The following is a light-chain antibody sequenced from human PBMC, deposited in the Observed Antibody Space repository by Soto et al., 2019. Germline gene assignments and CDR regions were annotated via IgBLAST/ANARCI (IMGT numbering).Light chain of an antibody. V-gene: IGKV3-15*01. CDR2: AAS. CDR3: QQYYNWPVT. CDR1: QSVGRN. Sequence: EIVMTQSPAPLSVSPGERATLSCRASQSVGRNLAWYQQKAGQGPRLLIYAASNRATGIPARFSGSGSGTELTLTISSQQSEDFAVYFCQQYYNWPVTFGGGTKVEIK. J-gene: IGKJ4*01.